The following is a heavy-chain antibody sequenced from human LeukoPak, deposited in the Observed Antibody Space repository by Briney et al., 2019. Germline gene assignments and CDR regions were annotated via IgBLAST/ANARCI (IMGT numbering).Heavy chain of an antibody. D-gene: IGHD2-21*01. J-gene: IGHJ6*02. CDR3: AKAPVWNYYYGLDV. CDR1: GLTASHNVNNA. CDR2: ITTSGST. V-gene: IGHV3-23*01. Sequence: PGGSLRLSCAASGLTASHNVNNAMSWVRHAPGKGLEWVSGITTSGSTHYADSVKGRFTISRENSNNTLYLHMDSLRAEDTAVYYCAKAPVWNYYYGLDVWGQGTTVTVSS.